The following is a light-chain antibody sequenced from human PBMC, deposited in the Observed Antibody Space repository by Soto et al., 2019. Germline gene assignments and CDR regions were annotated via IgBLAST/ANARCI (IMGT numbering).Light chain of an antibody. J-gene: IGKJ1*01. CDR1: QNILYSSNNKNY. CDR3: QQYYSTPLT. Sequence: DIVMTQSPASLAVSLGERTTINCKSSQNILYSSNNKNYLAWYQQKPGQPPKLLIYWASTRESGVPDRFSGSGSGTDFTLTISSLQAEDVAVYYCQQYYSTPLTFGQGTKVKIK. CDR2: WAS. V-gene: IGKV4-1*01.